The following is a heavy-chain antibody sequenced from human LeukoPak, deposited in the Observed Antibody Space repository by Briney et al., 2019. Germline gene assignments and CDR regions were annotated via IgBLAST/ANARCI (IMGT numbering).Heavy chain of an antibody. J-gene: IGHJ6*02. D-gene: IGHD3-10*01. CDR3: ARDPGPPMARGALFYYYGMDV. CDR1: GFTFSSYS. Sequence: GGSLRLSCAASGFTFSSYSMNWVRQAPGKGLEWVASISSSSSYIYYADSVQGRFTISRDNAKTSLYLQMNSLRAEDTAVYYCARDPGPPMARGALFYYYGMDVWGQGTTVTVSS. V-gene: IGHV3-21*01. CDR2: ISSSSSYI.